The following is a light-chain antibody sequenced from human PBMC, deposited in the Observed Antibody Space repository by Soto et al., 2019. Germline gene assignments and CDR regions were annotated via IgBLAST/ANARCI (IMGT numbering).Light chain of an antibody. J-gene: IGKJ5*01. V-gene: IGKV1-39*01. CDR3: QQSYSSPIT. CDR1: QSISGF. CDR2: AAS. Sequence: DIHITQSPSSLSASVGDRVTITCRASQSISGFLTWYQQLPGKAPKPLIFAASGLQSGVPSRFSGSGSGTDFTLTISSLQPEDFATYYCQQSYSSPITFGQGTRLEIK.